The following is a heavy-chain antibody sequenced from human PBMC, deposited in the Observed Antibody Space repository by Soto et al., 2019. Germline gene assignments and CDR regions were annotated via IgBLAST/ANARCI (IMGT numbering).Heavy chain of an antibody. V-gene: IGHV4-34*01. J-gene: IGHJ4*02. Sequence: PSETLSLTCAVYGGSFRGYYWSWIRRPPGKGLEWIGEINHSGSTNYNPSLKSRVTISVDTSKNQFSLKLSSVTAADTAVYYCARTPYSNYGIDYWGQGTLVTVSS. CDR2: INHSGST. CDR3: ARTPYSNYGIDY. CDR1: GGSFRGYY. D-gene: IGHD4-4*01.